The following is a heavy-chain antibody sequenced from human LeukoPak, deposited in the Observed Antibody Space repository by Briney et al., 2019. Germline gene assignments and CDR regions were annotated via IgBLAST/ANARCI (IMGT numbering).Heavy chain of an antibody. Sequence: QTGGSLRLSCAASGFTFSSYGMHWVRQAPGKGLEWVAVIWYGGSNKYYADSVKGRFTISRDNSKNTLYLQMNSLRAEDTAVYYCAKDATEYDSSGYFDYWGQGTLVTVSS. J-gene: IGHJ4*02. CDR3: AKDATEYDSSGYFDY. CDR1: GFTFSSYG. CDR2: IWYGGSNK. D-gene: IGHD3-22*01. V-gene: IGHV3-30*02.